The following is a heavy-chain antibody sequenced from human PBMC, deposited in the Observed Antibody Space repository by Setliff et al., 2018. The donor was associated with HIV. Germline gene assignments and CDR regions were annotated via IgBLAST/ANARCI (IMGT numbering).Heavy chain of an antibody. V-gene: IGHV1-46*01. CDR2: INHAGNPT. Sequence: ASVKVSCKASGYTFTSDYIHWVRQAPGQRLEWMGIINHAGNPTSYEQKFQGRLTMTRDTSTNTVYMALSSLRSEDTAVYYCAKDLPGPAINSGRIKNCFDPWGEGTLVTVSS. D-gene: IGHD6-19*01. J-gene: IGHJ5*02. CDR1: GYTFTSDY. CDR3: AKDLPGPAINSGRIKNCFDP.